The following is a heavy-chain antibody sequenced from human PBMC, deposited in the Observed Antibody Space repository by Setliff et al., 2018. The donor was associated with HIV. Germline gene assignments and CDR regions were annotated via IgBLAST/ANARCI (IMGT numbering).Heavy chain of an antibody. Sequence: SETLSLTCSVSGDSISTPDYYWGWIRRPPGKGLEWLGSIHFRGSTYFHPSLKNRITMSVDTSRNQFSLRLTSVSASDTSVYYCARFTFTRFIDVWGKGTTVTVSS. CDR1: GDSISTPDYY. V-gene: IGHV4-39*01. CDR3: ARFTFTRFIDV. D-gene: IGHD3-10*01. J-gene: IGHJ6*03. CDR2: IHFRGST.